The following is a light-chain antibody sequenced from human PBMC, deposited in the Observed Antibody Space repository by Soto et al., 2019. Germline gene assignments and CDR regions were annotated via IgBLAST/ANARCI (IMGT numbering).Light chain of an antibody. J-gene: IGKJ1*01. CDR3: QQYYDYPWT. CDR1: QSISSW. CDR2: DAS. V-gene: IGKV1-5*01. Sequence: DIQMTQSPSTLSASVGDRVTITCRASQSISSWLAWYQQKPGKAPKLLIYDASSLESGVPSRFTGGGSGTEFILTISSLQPDDFATYYCQQYYDYPWTFGQGPRWIS.